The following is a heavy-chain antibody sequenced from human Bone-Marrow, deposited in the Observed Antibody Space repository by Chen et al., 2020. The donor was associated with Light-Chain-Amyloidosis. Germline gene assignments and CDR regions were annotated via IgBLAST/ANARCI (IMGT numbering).Heavy chain of an antibody. CDR2: IYHSGST. J-gene: IGHJ4*02. Sequence: QLQLQESGPGLVKPSETLSLTCAVSGFSIRNSYFWGWIRQPPGKGLEWIGSIYHSGSTYYNPSLKSRVTISVDTSKNQFSLKLSSVTAADTAVYYCARAGDWQWPADFDYWGQGTLVTVSS. D-gene: IGHD6-19*01. V-gene: IGHV4-38-2*01. CDR3: ARAGDWQWPADFDY. CDR1: GFSIRNSYF.